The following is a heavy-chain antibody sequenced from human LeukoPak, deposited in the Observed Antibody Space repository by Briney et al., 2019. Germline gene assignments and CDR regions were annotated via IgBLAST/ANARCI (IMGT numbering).Heavy chain of an antibody. D-gene: IGHD3-3*01. V-gene: IGHV3-64*01. CDR2: ISSNGGST. J-gene: IGHJ4*02. CDR3: ARSMLRFLEWLPVDY. CDR1: GFTFSSYA. Sequence: GGSLRLSCAASGFTFSSYAMHWVRQAPGKGLEYVSAISSNGGSTYYANSVKGRFTISRHNSKNTLYLQMGSLRAEDMAVYYCARSMLRFLEWLPVDYWGQGTLVTVSS.